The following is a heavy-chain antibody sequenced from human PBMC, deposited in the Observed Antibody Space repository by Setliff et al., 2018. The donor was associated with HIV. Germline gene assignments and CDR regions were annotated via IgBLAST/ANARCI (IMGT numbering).Heavy chain of an antibody. V-gene: IGHV4-38-2*01. CDR1: GYSISSDYY. CDR2: IYHSGST. J-gene: IGHJ4*02. D-gene: IGHD5-18*01. Sequence: LSLTCPVSGYSISSDYYWGWLRQSPGKGLDWIGTIYHSGSTYYNPALKSRVTISVDPSTEQFSLRLTSVTAADTALYYCARVDTILQFFDYWGQGIAVT. CDR3: ARVDTILQFFDY.